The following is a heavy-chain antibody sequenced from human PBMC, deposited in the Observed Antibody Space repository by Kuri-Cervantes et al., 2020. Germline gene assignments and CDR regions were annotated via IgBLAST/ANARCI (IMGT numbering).Heavy chain of an antibody. V-gene: IGHV4-34*01. J-gene: IGHJ5*02. CDR2: INHSGST. Sequence: SETLSLTCAVYGGSFSGYYWSWIRQPPGKGLEWIGEINHSGSTYYNPSLKSRATISVDTSKNQFSLKLSSVTAADTAVYYCARVEWELRPGWFDPWGQGTLVTVSS. CDR3: ARVEWELRPGWFDP. D-gene: IGHD1-26*01. CDR1: GGSFSGYY.